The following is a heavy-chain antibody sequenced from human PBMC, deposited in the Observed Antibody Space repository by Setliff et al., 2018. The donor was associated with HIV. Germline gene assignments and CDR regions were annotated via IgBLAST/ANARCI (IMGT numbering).Heavy chain of an antibody. J-gene: IGHJ5*02. CDR3: AKSSGSYPLGFDP. D-gene: IGHD3-16*02. V-gene: IGHV5-51*01. Sequence: PGESLKISCKGSGNSFTKYWIGWVRQMPGKGLEWMGIVYPGDSDTTYSPSFRGQVTISVDKSISTAYLQWSSLKASDSGIYYCAKSSGSYPLGFDPWGQGTLVTVSS. CDR1: GNSFTKYW. CDR2: VYPGDSDT.